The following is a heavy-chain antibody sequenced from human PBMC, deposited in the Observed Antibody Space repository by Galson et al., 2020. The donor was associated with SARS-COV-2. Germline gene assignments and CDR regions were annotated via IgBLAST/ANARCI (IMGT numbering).Heavy chain of an antibody. J-gene: IGHJ4*02. CDR2: IYYSGST. CDR3: ARETSSGWFNTKRYYFDY. V-gene: IGHV4-31*03. D-gene: IGHD6-19*01. Sequence: SETLSLTCTVSGGSISSGGYYWSWIRQHPGKGLEWIGYIYYSGSTYYNPSLKSRVTISVDTSKNQFSLRLSSVTAADTAVYYCARETSSGWFNTKRYYFDYWGQGTLVTVSS. CDR1: GGSISSGGYY.